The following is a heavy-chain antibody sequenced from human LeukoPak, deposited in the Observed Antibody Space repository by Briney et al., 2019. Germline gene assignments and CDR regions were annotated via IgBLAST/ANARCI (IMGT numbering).Heavy chain of an antibody. Sequence: SETLSLTCTVSGGSISSYYWSWIRQPPGKGLEWIGYIYYSGSTNYNPSLKSRVAISVDTSKNQFSLKLSSVTAADTAVYYCSRGDYGDYHDAFDIWGQGTMVTVSS. CDR2: IYYSGST. J-gene: IGHJ3*02. D-gene: IGHD4-17*01. V-gene: IGHV4-59*12. CDR1: GGSISSYY. CDR3: SRGDYGDYHDAFDI.